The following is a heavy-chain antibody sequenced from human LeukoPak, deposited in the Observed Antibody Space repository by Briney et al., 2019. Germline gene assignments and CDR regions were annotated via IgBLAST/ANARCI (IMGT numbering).Heavy chain of an antibody. D-gene: IGHD3-10*01. CDR3: ARDCYYRSRSYCFGYGLDV. CDR1: GFIFSTYA. J-gene: IGHJ6*02. V-gene: IGHV3-33*01. Sequence: GGSLRLSCAASGFIFSTYAMHWVRQAPGKGLEWVAVIWYDGSNKYYADSVKGRFTISRDNSKNMLYLQMNSLRAEDTAVYFCARDCYYRSRSYCFGYGLDVWGQGTTVTVSS. CDR2: IWYDGSNK.